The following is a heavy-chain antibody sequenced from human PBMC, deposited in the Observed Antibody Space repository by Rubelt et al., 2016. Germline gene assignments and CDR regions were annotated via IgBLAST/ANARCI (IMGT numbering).Heavy chain of an antibody. CDR3: AAGVDYYFDY. Sequence: QVQLVQSGAEVKKPGASVKVSCKASGYTFTSYAMHWVRQATGQRLEWMGWNNDGNGNTKYSQKFQGRVTITRDTAASTAYMELSSLRSEDTAVYYCAAGVDYYFDYWGQGTLVTVSS. V-gene: IGHV1-3*01. CDR2: NNDGNGNT. J-gene: IGHJ4*02. CDR1: GYTFTSYA. D-gene: IGHD2-8*01.